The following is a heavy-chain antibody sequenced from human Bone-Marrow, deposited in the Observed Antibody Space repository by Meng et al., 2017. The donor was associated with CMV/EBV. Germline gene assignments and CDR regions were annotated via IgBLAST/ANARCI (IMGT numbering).Heavy chain of an antibody. CDR3: ARDHRCSSTSCDDFDI. Sequence: ASVKVSCKASGYTFTGHYLHWVRQAPGQGLEWMGWINPNSGGTYYAQKFQGRATMTRDTSTRTAYMDLSRLRSEDTAVYYCARDHRCSSTSCDDFDIWGQGTMVTVSS. CDR1: GYTFTGHY. V-gene: IGHV1-2*02. J-gene: IGHJ3*02. D-gene: IGHD2-2*01. CDR2: INPNSGGT.